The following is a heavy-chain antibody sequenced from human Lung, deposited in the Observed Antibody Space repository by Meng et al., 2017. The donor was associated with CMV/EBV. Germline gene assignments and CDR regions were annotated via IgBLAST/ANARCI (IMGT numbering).Heavy chain of an antibody. D-gene: IGHD1-26*01. J-gene: IGHJ4*02. V-gene: IGHV1-8*01. CDR2: MNPKIGNT. CDR1: GYTFLGYD. CDR3: AIGNMELDD. Sequence: QVQFVDAGAEVKQRGASVKVSCKASGYTFLGYDISWVRQATGQGLEWIGWMNPKIGNTGYAQQFQGRVTMTRNSSITTAYMELSSLTLEDTAVYFCAIGNMELDDWGQGTLVTVSS.